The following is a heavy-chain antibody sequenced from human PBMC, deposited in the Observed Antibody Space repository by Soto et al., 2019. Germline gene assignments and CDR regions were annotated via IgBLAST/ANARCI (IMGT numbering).Heavy chain of an antibody. CDR3: ARSMYSTSAQLYYGMDV. CDR1: GYSIRSGYF. J-gene: IGHJ6*02. D-gene: IGHD6-6*01. CDR2: MYHSGIT. V-gene: IGHV4-38-2*01. Sequence: SETLSLTCAVSGYSIRSGYFWGWIRQPPGKGLEWIGSMYHSGITYYNLSLKSRVTVSVDTSKNQLSLKLSSATAADTAVYYCARSMYSTSAQLYYGMDVWGQGTTVTVSS.